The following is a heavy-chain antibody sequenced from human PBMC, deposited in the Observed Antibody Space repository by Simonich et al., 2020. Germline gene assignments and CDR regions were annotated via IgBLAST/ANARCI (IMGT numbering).Heavy chain of an antibody. J-gene: IGHJ3*02. V-gene: IGHV3-30*07. CDR2: ISYDGSNK. D-gene: IGHD1-26*01. Sequence: QVQLVESGGGVVQPGRSLRLSCAASGFTFSSYAMHWVRQAPGKGVEWVAGISYDGSNKYYADAVKGRLTISRDNSKNTLYLQMNSLRAEDTAVYYCAREGAGNDAFDIWGQGTMVTVSS. CDR3: AREGAGNDAFDI. CDR1: GFTFSSYA.